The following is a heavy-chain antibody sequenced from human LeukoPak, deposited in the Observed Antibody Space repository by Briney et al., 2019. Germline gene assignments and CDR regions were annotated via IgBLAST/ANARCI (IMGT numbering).Heavy chain of an antibody. CDR3: ARRGSPGEPPLFDN. CDR2: IYYTGST. CDR1: GGAITNFY. J-gene: IGHJ4*02. Sequence: SETLSLTCGVSGGAITNFYWNWIRQAPGKGLEWLGYIYYTGSTIYDPAVKSRITISSDTSKKRTSLKSRSVTAADPALSYFARRGSPGEPPLFDNWGQGSL. D-gene: IGHD2-21*01. V-gene: IGHV4-59*01.